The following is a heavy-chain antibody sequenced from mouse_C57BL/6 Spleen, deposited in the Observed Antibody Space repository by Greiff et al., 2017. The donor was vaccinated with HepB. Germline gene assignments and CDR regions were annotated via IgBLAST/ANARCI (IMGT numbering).Heavy chain of an antibody. CDR3: ARKDYDGYIFAY. Sequence: QVQLQQSGAELARPGASVTLSCKASGYTFTSYGISWVKQRTGQGLEWIGEIYPRSGNTYYNEKFKGKATLTADKSSSTAYMELRSLTSEDSAVYFCARKDYDGYIFAYWGQGTLVTVSA. D-gene: IGHD2-3*01. CDR1: GYTFTSYG. V-gene: IGHV1-81*01. J-gene: IGHJ3*01. CDR2: IYPRSGNT.